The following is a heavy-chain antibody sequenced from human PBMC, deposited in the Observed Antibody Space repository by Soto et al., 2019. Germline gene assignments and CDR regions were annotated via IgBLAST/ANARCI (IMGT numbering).Heavy chain of an antibody. Sequence: GGSLRLSCAASGFTFSSYAMSWVRQAPGKGLEWVSAISGSGGSTYYADSVKGRFTISRDNSKNTLYLQMNSLRAEDTAVYYCAKDADCSSTSCYWVQHWGQGTLGTVSS. CDR1: GFTFSSYA. J-gene: IGHJ1*01. CDR2: ISGSGGST. V-gene: IGHV3-23*01. CDR3: AKDADCSSTSCYWVQH. D-gene: IGHD2-2*01.